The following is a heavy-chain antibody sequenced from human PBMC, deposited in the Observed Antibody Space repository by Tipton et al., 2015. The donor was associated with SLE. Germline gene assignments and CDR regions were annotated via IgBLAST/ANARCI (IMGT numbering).Heavy chain of an antibody. CDR3: ARASTMVRGVFDY. CDR2: INPNSGGT. Sequence: QLVQSGAEVKKPGASVKVSCKASGYTFTSYYMHWVRQAPGQGLEWMGWINPNSGGTNYAQKFQGRVTMTRDTSISTAYMELSRLRSDDTAVYYCARASTMVRGVFDYWGQGTLVTVSS. J-gene: IGHJ4*02. D-gene: IGHD3-10*01. CDR1: GYTFTSYY. V-gene: IGHV1-2*02.